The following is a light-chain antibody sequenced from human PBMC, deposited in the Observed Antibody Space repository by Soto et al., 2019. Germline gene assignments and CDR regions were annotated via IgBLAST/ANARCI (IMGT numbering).Light chain of an antibody. CDR1: RSVSSN. CDR3: QQRSNWLIT. J-gene: IGKJ5*01. V-gene: IGKV3-11*01. Sequence: EIVMTQSPATLSVSPGERATLSCRASRSVSSNLAWYQQKPGQAPRLLIYDASNRATGIPARFSGSGSGTDFTLTISSLEPEDFAVYYCQQRSNWLITFGQGTRLEIK. CDR2: DAS.